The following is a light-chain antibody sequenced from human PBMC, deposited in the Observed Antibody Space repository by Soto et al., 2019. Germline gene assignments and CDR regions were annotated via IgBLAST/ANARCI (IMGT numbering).Light chain of an antibody. V-gene: IGKV3-15*01. CDR2: AAS. CDR3: QQYYNWPPYT. CDR1: QSVSSN. J-gene: IGKJ2*01. Sequence: EIGMTQSPATLSVSPGERATLSCWASQSVSSNLAWYQQRPGQSPRLLIYAASTRATGVPARFSGSGSGTEFTLTLSSLQSEDFAVYYCQQYYNWPPYTFGQGTKLEIK.